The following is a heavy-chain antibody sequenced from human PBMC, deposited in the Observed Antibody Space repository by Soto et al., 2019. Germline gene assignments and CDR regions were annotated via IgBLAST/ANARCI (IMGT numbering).Heavy chain of an antibody. CDR2: INHSGSA. CDR1: GASFSSYL. CDR3: AREGVSSSWYNYYGMDV. D-gene: IGHD6-13*01. J-gene: IGHJ6*02. V-gene: IGHV4-34*01. Sequence: PSEPLSPTYHAFGASFSSYLWTCLRHTPGKGLQWIGQINHSGSADYNPSLKSRVTISVHTSSSQFSLELSSVTAADTAVYYCAREGVSSSWYNYYGMDVWGQGTTVTVS.